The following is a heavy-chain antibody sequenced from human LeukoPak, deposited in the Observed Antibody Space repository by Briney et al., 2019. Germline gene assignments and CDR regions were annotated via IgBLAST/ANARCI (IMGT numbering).Heavy chain of an antibody. Sequence: ASVKVSCKASGYTFTGYYMHWVRQAPGQGLEWMGWINPNSGGTNYAQKFQGRVTMTRDTSISTAYMELSRLRSDDTAVYYCAGKYCSSTSCYIWYFDLWGRGTLVTVSS. J-gene: IGHJ2*01. CDR3: AGKYCSSTSCYIWYFDL. D-gene: IGHD2-2*02. V-gene: IGHV1-2*02. CDR1: GYTFTGYY. CDR2: INPNSGGT.